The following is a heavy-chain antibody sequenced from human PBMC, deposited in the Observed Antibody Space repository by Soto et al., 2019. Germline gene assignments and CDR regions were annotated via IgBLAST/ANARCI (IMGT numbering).Heavy chain of an antibody. V-gene: IGHV3-23*01. CDR2: ISASGAST. CDR3: AKDDIAGSTVAFDV. CDR1: GFSFSSYA. J-gene: IGHJ3*01. D-gene: IGHD1-20*01. Sequence: GGSLRLSCAASGFSFSSYALSWVRQAPGKGLEWVSHISASGASTYYADSVKGRFTISRDNFKGTLYLQMNSLGADDTAVYYCAKDDIAGSTVAFDVWGRGTMVTVSS.